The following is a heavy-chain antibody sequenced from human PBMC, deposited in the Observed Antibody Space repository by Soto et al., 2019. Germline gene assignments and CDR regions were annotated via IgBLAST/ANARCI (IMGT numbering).Heavy chain of an antibody. CDR1: GFTFSNYW. CDR3: ARNTDS. J-gene: IGHJ4*02. CDR2: ISGDGSIT. V-gene: IGHV3-74*01. Sequence: GGSLRLSCAASGFTFSNYWTHWVRQAPGKGLVWVSRISGDGSITTYADSVKGRFTISRDNAKNTLYLQMNSLRAEDTAVYYCARNTDSWGQGTLVTVSS.